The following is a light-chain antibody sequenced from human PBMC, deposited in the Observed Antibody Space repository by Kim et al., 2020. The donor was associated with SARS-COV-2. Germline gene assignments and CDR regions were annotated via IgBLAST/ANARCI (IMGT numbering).Light chain of an antibody. V-gene: IGLV1-47*01. J-gene: IGLJ3*02. Sequence: QSVLTQPPSASGTPGQRVTISCSGSSSNIGSNTVYWYQQLPGTAPKLLIYRYNQRPSGVPDRFSGSKSGTSASLAISGLRSEDEADYYCAAWDDSLSGWVFGGGTQLTVL. CDR2: RYN. CDR3: AAWDDSLSGWV. CDR1: SSNIGSNT.